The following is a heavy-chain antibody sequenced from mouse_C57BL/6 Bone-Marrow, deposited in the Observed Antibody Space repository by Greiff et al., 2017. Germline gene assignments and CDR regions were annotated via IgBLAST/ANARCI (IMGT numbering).Heavy chain of an antibody. V-gene: IGHV5-16*01. D-gene: IGHD2-3*01. CDR3: ARDDGNYLDY. J-gene: IGHJ2*01. CDR2: INYGGSST. Sequence: EVMLVESEGGLVQPGRSLKLSCTASGFTFSDYNMAWVRQVPEKGLEWVANINYGGSSTYYLDSLKSRFIISRDNAKNILYLQMSSLKSEDTDTYYCARDDGNYLDYWGQGTTLTVSS. CDR1: GFTFSDYN.